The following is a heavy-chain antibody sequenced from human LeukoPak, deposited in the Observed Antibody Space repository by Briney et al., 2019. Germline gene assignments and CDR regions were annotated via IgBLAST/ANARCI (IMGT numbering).Heavy chain of an antibody. D-gene: IGHD2-2*01. CDR2: INHSGSA. Sequence: PSETLSLTCAVSGGSFSGSYWSWIRQPPGKGLEWIGEINHSGSANYNPSLKSRVTISVDTSKNQFSLKLSSVTAADTAVYYCARREGYCSSTSCYAGRDYGMDVWGQGTTVTVSS. V-gene: IGHV4-34*01. CDR1: GGSFSGSY. J-gene: IGHJ6*02. CDR3: ARREGYCSSTSCYAGRDYGMDV.